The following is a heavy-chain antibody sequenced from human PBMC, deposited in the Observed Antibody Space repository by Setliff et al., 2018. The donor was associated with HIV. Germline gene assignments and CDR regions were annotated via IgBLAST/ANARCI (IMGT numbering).Heavy chain of an antibody. V-gene: IGHV1-46*01. D-gene: IGHD6-19*01. CDR3: ARGAWYSSGWYSSRYMDV. J-gene: IGHJ6*03. CDR2: INPSGGST. CDR1: GYTFTSYY. Sequence: GASVKVSCKASGYTFTSYYMHWVRQAPGQGLEWMGIINPSGGSTSYAQKFEGRVTMTRDTSTSTVYMELSSLRSDDTAVYYCARGAWYSSGWYSSRYMDVWGKGTTVTVSS.